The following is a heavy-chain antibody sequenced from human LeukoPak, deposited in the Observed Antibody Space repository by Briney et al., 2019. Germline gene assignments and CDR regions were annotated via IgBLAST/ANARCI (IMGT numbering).Heavy chain of an antibody. CDR1: GFTFSSYS. V-gene: IGHV3-21*01. CDR2: ISSSSSYI. J-gene: IGHJ5*02. D-gene: IGHD3-22*01. CDR3: AKVSYYDSRPDRWFDP. Sequence: GGSLRLSCAASGFTFSSYSMNWVRQAPGKGLEWVSSISSSSSYIYYADSVKGRFTISRDNAKNSLYLQMNSLRAEDTAVYYCAKVSYYDSRPDRWFDPGGQGTLVTVSS.